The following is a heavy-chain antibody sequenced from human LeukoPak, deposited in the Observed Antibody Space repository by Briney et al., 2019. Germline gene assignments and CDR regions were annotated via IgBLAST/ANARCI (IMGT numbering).Heavy chain of an antibody. CDR3: ARDRRYCSGGSCYFDYFFDY. CDR1: GFTFSNYE. J-gene: IGHJ4*02. CDR2: ISSSGSST. Sequence: GGSLRLSCATSGFTFSNYEMSWVRQTPGKGLEWVSYISSSGSSTYYADSVKGRFTISRDNSKNTLYLQMNSLRAEDTALYFCARDRRYCSGGSCYFDYFFDYWGQGTLVTVSS. V-gene: IGHV3-48*03. D-gene: IGHD2-15*01.